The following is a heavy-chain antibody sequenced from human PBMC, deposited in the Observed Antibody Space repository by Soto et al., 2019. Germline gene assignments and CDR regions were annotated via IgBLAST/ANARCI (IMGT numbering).Heavy chain of an antibody. V-gene: IGHV1-69*02. CDR1: GDTFSFYT. Sequence: QVQLVQSGTEVKKPGSSVKVSCKASGDTFSFYTINWVRQAPGLGLEWVGRINPIVSMSNYAQKFQGRVSMTADKSTSTADMELRSLRSDDTAMYFCAARYGSGYRAFDYWGQGALVIVSS. CDR3: AARYGSGYRAFDY. J-gene: IGHJ4*02. CDR2: INPIVSMS. D-gene: IGHD3-10*01.